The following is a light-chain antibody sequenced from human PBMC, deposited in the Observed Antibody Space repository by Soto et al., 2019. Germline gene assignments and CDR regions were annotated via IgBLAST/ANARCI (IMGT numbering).Light chain of an antibody. J-gene: IGKJ1*01. V-gene: IGKV1-5*03. CDR1: QTISSW. Sequence: DIQMTQSPSTLSGSVGARVTITCRASQTISSWLAWYQRKPGKAPKLLIYKASTLKSGVPSRFSGSGSGTDFTLTISSLQPEDFATYYCQQSYSTPRTFGQGTKVDIK. CDR2: KAS. CDR3: QQSYSTPRT.